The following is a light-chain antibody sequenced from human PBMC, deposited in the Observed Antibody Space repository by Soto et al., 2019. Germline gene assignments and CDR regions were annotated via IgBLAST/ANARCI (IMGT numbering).Light chain of an antibody. V-gene: IGKV1-9*01. J-gene: IGKJ4*01. Sequence: IQLTQSPSSLSASVGDRVTITCRASQGISSFLAWFQQKPGRAPKLLISAASTLQSGVPSRFSGRGSGTDFTLTISSLQPEDIATYYCQQLDSYPLTFGGGTKVDIK. CDR3: QQLDSYPLT. CDR2: AAS. CDR1: QGISSF.